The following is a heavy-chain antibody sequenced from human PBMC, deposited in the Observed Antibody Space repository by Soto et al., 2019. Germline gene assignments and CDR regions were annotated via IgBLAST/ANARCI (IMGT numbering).Heavy chain of an antibody. D-gene: IGHD3-9*01. CDR2: IYYSGST. CDR1: GGSISSGGYY. Sequence: QVQLQESGPGLVKPSQTLSLTCTVSGGSISSGGYYWSWIRQHPGKGLEWIGYIYYSGSTYYNPSLKSRVTISVDTSKNQFSLKLSSVTAADTAVYYCAGGGYDILTGYRLPDYWGQGTLVTVSS. V-gene: IGHV4-31*03. J-gene: IGHJ4*02. CDR3: AGGGYDILTGYRLPDY.